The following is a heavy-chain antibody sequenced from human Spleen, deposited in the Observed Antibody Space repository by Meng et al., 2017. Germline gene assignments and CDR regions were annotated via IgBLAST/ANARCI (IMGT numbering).Heavy chain of an antibody. CDR3: ARSLDYGDYPATVNYYYGMDV. J-gene: IGHJ6*02. D-gene: IGHD4-17*01. V-gene: IGHV3-30*04. Sequence: GGSLRLSCAASGFTFSSYAIHWVRQAPGKGLEWVALISYDGSNKYSADSVKGRFTISRDNSKNMLHLQMNSLRAEDTAVYYCARSLDYGDYPATVNYYYGMDVWGQGTTVTVSS. CDR2: ISYDGSNK. CDR1: GFTFSSYA.